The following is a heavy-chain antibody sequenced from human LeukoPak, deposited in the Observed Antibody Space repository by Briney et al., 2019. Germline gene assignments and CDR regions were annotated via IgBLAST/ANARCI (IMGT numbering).Heavy chain of an antibody. Sequence: QPGGSLRLSCAASGFTFSNYGMTWVRQAPGKGPEWLSAISGSGGNIFYAKSVRSRFTISRDESENTLYLQMNSLRVEDTAVYYCAKFADHYVREHFDSWGQGTLVTVSS. CDR3: AKFADHYVREHFDS. D-gene: IGHD3-10*02. V-gene: IGHV3-23*01. CDR2: ISGSGGNI. J-gene: IGHJ4*02. CDR1: GFTFSNYG.